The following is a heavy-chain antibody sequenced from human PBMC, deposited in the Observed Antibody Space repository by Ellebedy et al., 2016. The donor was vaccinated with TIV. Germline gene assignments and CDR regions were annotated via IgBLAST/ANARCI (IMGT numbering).Heavy chain of an antibody. V-gene: IGHV5-51*01. Sequence: GGSLRLXCKASGYSFSTSWVGWVRQMPGKGLEWMGIIDPGDSDSRYSPSFEGQVTISADKSITTAYLQWSSLKASDTAMYYCARLYCTGGDCYPFCAFDIWGQGTMVTVSS. CDR3: ARLYCTGGDCYPFCAFDI. J-gene: IGHJ3*02. CDR1: GYSFSTSW. D-gene: IGHD2-8*02. CDR2: IDPGDSDS.